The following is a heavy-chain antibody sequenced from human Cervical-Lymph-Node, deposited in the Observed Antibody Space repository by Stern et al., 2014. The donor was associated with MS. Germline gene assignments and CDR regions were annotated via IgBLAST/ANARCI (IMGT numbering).Heavy chain of an antibody. J-gene: IGHJ4*02. Sequence: VQLVQSGAEVKKPGASVKVSCKASGYTFSTYALLWVRQAPGPGLEWMGWINTGNGKTMYSQKFQGRVTFTKDTSATTAYMELNSLTSADTAVYYCARYYSGATSDYWGQGTLVTVSS. D-gene: IGHD4-23*01. V-gene: IGHV1-3*04. CDR3: ARYYSGATSDY. CDR2: INTGNGKT. CDR1: GYTFSTYA.